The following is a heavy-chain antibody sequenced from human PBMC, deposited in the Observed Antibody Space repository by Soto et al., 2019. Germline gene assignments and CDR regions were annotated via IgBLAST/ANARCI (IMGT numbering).Heavy chain of an antibody. Sequence: EVQLVETGGGLIQPGGSLRLSCAASGFSVGSNYMTWVRQSPGKGLEWVSLIYSNGDTDYADSVKGRFSISRDNFNNTLYLQMNNLRAEDTAVYHCARKSDSSPVPEADGVWGQGTLVTVSS. CDR1: GFSVGSNY. CDR2: IYSNGDT. CDR3: ARKSDSSPVPEADGV. V-gene: IGHV3-53*02. J-gene: IGHJ4*02. D-gene: IGHD2-8*01.